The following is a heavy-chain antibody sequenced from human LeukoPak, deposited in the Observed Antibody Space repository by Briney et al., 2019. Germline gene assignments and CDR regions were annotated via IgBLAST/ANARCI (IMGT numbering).Heavy chain of an antibody. Sequence: SETLSLTCTVSGGSISSYYWSWIRQPAGRGLEWIGRIYTSGSTNYNPSLKSRVTMSVDTSKNQFSLKQSSVTAADTPVYYCAGYNDAAAGASYYYMDVWGKGTTVTVSS. V-gene: IGHV4-4*07. CDR3: AGYNDAAAGASYYYMDV. D-gene: IGHD6-13*01. J-gene: IGHJ6*03. CDR1: GGSISSYY. CDR2: IYTSGST.